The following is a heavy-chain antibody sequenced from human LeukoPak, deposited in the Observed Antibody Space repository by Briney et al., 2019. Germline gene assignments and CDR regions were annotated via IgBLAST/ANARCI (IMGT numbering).Heavy chain of an antibody. CDR2: ISDSSSYI. Sequence: GGSLRLSCAASGFTFSSYAMSWVRQAPGMGLEWVSSISDSSSYIYYADSVRGRFTISRDNAKNSLYLQMNSLRAEDTAMYYCARADLSGSYFHPHFLDYWGQGTLVTVSS. CDR1: GFTFSSYA. J-gene: IGHJ4*02. CDR3: ARADLSGSYFHPHFLDY. V-gene: IGHV3-21*01. D-gene: IGHD1-26*01.